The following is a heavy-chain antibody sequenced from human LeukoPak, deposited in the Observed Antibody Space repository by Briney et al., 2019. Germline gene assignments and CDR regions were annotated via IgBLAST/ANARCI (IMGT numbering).Heavy chain of an antibody. Sequence: ASVKVSSKASGYTFTGYYMHWVRQAPGQGLEWMVWINPNSGGTNYAQKFQGRVTMTRDTSISTAYMELSRLRSDDTAVYYCARSRIAAAGGGFDYWGQGTLVTVSS. CDR2: INPNSGGT. CDR1: GYTFTGYY. CDR3: ARSRIAAAGGGFDY. D-gene: IGHD6-13*01. J-gene: IGHJ4*02. V-gene: IGHV1-2*02.